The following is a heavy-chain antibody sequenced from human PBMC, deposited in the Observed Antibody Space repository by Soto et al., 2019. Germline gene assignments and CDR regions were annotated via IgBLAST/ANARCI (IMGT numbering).Heavy chain of an antibody. Sequence: QVQLVESGGGVVQPGRSLRLSCAASGFNFRTDAMHWVRQAPGKGLEWVSVVSYDGSVKNYADSVKGRFTMSRDNSKRTVDLQMNSLRGDDTALYSCVKDRGLGQRQFDHWGQGTLVTVSS. J-gene: IGHJ4*02. CDR2: VSYDGSVK. CDR3: VKDRGLGQRQFDH. CDR1: GFNFRTDA. D-gene: IGHD3-3*01. V-gene: IGHV3-30*18.